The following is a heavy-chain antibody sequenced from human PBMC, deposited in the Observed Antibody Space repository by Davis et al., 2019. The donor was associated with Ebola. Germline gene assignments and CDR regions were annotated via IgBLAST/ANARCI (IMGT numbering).Heavy chain of an antibody. D-gene: IGHD3-9*01. Sequence: ASVKVSCKASGYTFTSYGISWVRQAPGQGLEWMGWISAYNGNTNYAQKLQGRVTMTTDTSTSTAYMELRSLRSDDTAVYYCARDLRPDGAYYDILTGYYPDAFDIWGQGTMVTVSS. V-gene: IGHV1-18*01. CDR2: ISAYNGNT. CDR1: GYTFTSYG. CDR3: ARDLRPDGAYYDILTGYYPDAFDI. J-gene: IGHJ3*02.